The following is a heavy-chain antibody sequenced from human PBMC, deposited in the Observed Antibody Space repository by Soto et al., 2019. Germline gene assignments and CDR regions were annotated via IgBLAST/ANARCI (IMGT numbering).Heavy chain of an antibody. CDR1: GGSFSGYY. Sequence: SETLSLTCAVYGGSFSGYYWSWIRQPPGKGLEWIGEINHSGSTNYNPSLKSRVTISVDTSKNQFSLKLSSVTAADTAVYYCGRGGRAYCGGDCNIDYWGQGTLVTVSS. D-gene: IGHD2-21*02. CDR2: INHSGST. V-gene: IGHV4-34*01. J-gene: IGHJ4*02. CDR3: GRGGRAYCGGDCNIDY.